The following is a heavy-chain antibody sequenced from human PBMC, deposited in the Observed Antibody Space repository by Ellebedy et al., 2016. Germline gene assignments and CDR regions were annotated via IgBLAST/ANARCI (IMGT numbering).Heavy chain of an antibody. Sequence: ASVKVSXXTSGYTFTDYYMHWVRQAPGQPLEYMGWIYPKNGDTKYAQNFQGRVTMTRDTSISTAYMELSGLASDDSAVYYCAREASGTGRYDYWGQGTLVTVSS. CDR3: AREASGTGRYDY. V-gene: IGHV1-2*02. CDR1: GYTFTDYY. CDR2: IYPKNGDT. D-gene: IGHD3-10*01. J-gene: IGHJ4*02.